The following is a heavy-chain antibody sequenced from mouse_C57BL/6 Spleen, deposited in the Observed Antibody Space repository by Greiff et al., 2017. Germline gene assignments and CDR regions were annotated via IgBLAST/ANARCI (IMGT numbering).Heavy chain of an antibody. V-gene: IGHV1-85*01. CDR3: ARLDGSSPGSWFAY. Sequence: VQLQQSGPELVKPGASVKLSCKASGYTFTSYDINWVQQRPGQGLEWIGWIYPRDGSTKYNEKFKGKATLTVDTSSSTAYMELHSLTSEDSAVYFCARLDGSSPGSWFAYWGQGTLVTVSA. D-gene: IGHD1-1*01. J-gene: IGHJ3*01. CDR2: IYPRDGST. CDR1: GYTFTSYD.